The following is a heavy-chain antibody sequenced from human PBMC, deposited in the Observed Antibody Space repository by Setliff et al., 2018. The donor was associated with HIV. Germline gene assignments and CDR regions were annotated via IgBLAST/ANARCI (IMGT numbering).Heavy chain of an antibody. Sequence: GGSLRLSCAASGFTVSSNYMSWVRQAPGKGLGWVSVIYSGGSTYYADSVKGRFTVPRDNAKNSLFLQMHSLRAEDTAIHYCARDSGVWAGFSSGWYWGQGTLVTVSS. CDR3: ARDSGVWAGFSSGWY. CDR2: IYSGGST. D-gene: IGHD6-19*01. CDR1: GFTVSSNY. J-gene: IGHJ4*02. V-gene: IGHV3-53*01.